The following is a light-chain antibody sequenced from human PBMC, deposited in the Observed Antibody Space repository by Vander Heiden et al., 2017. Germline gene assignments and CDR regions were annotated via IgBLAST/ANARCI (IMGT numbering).Light chain of an antibody. CDR3: QQDGSSPYT. Sequence: ENEWTQSPGTLSLSPGERATLSSRASQSVSSSYLAWYQQKPGQAPRLLIYGASSRATGIPDRFSGSGSGTDFTLTISRLEPEDFAVYYCQQDGSSPYTFGQGTKLEIK. V-gene: IGKV3-20*01. J-gene: IGKJ2*01. CDR1: QSVSSSY. CDR2: GAS.